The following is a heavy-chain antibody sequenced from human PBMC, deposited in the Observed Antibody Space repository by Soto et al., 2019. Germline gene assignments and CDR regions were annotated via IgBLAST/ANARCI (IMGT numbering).Heavy chain of an antibody. V-gene: IGHV3-23*01. Sequence: EVQLLESGGGLVQPGGSLRLSCAASGFTFSSYAMSWVRQAPGKGLKLISSISGRVTSTYYAYYVKGRFTISRDNSKNTMYLQMNSLRAEDTALYFCAKENTPDYGDYVDYWGQGTLVTVSS. CDR2: ISGRVTST. D-gene: IGHD4-17*01. CDR1: GFTFSSYA. J-gene: IGHJ4*02. CDR3: AKENTPDYGDYVDY.